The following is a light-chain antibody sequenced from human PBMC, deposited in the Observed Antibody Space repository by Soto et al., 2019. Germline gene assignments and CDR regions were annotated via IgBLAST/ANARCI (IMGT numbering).Light chain of an antibody. V-gene: IGKV1-39*01. CDR1: QSISSH. CDR3: QQSYSTPRT. J-gene: IGKJ1*01. Sequence: DIQMTQSPSSLSASVGDRVTITCRASQSISSHLNWYQQKPGKAPKLLIFAASSLQSGVPSTFSGSGSGTDFTRTITSLQPEDFATYYCQQSYSTPRTFGQGTKVEI. CDR2: AAS.